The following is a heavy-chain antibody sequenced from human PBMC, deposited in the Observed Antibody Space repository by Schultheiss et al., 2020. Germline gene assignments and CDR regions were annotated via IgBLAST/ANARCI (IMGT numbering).Heavy chain of an antibody. CDR3: AALTRGNYYYYGMDV. CDR1: GFTFTSSA. V-gene: IGHV1-58*02. CDR2: IVVGSGNT. Sequence: SVKVSCKASGFTFTSSAMQWVRQARGQRLEWIGWIVVGSGNTNYAQKFQERVTITRDMSTSTAYMELSSLRSEDTAVYYCAALTRGNYYYYGMDVWGQGTTVTVSS. J-gene: IGHJ6*02. D-gene: IGHD1-1*01.